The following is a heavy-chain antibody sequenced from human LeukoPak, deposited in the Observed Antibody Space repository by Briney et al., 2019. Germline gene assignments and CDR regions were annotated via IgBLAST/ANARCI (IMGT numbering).Heavy chain of an antibody. V-gene: IGHV4-39*01. Sequence: PSDTLSLPCTVSGGPISSSRYYWGWIPQPPGKGLECIGSIYYSRSTYYNPSLKSRVTISVDTSKNQFSLKLSSVTAADTAVYYCARQRANGSYSDYWGQGTLVTVSS. CDR3: ARQRANGSYSDY. J-gene: IGHJ4*02. CDR1: GGPISSSRYY. D-gene: IGHD1-26*01. CDR2: IYYSRST.